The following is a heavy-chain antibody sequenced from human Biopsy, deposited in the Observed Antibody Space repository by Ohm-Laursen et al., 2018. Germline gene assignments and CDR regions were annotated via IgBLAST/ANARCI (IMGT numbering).Heavy chain of an antibody. D-gene: IGHD3-22*01. Sequence: SLRLSCTAPGFHFSDYYMSWIRQAPGKGLEWISYIASGGGTTYYVDSVKGRFTISRDNAEKSLYLQMNSLRAEDTAVYYCARDTPETYDYDNDDNSPFPRRYIDYWGQGTLVTVSS. J-gene: IGHJ4*02. CDR1: GFHFSDYY. V-gene: IGHV3-11*01. CDR2: IASGGGTT. CDR3: ARDTPETYDYDNDDNSPFPRRYIDY.